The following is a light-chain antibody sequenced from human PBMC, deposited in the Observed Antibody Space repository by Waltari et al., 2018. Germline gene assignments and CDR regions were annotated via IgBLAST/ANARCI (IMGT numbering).Light chain of an antibody. Sequence: SHELTQPPSVSVSPGQTARITCSGDAFPTHCAYWYQQKAGQAPVLLTYKDTERPSGIPERFSGSSSGTTVTLTISGFQAEDEADYYCQSADTDASVFFGGGTKLTVL. V-gene: IGLV3-25*03. J-gene: IGLJ2*01. CDR3: QSADTDASVF. CDR1: AFPTHC. CDR2: KDT.